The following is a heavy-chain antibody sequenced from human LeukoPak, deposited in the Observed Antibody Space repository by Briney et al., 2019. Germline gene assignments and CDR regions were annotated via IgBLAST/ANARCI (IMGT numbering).Heavy chain of an antibody. Sequence: GGSLRLSCAASGFTFSSYSMNWVRQAPGKGLEWVSSISSSSSYIYYADSVKGRFTISRDNAKNSLYLQMNSLRAEDTAVYYGAREIYYISSGYPYYYYGLDVWAQGTRVTVS. J-gene: IGHJ6*02. CDR2: ISSSSSYI. D-gene: IGHD3-22*01. CDR1: GFTFSSYS. CDR3: AREIYYISSGYPYYYYGLDV. V-gene: IGHV3-21*01.